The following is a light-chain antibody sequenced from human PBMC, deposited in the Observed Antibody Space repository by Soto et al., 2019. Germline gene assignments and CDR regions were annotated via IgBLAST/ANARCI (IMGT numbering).Light chain of an antibody. V-gene: IGLV4-60*02. Sequence: QLVLTQSSSASASLGSSVKLTCTLSSGHSSYIIAWHQQQPGKAPRYLMKLEGSGSYNKGSGVPDRFSGSSSGADRYLTISSHQFEDEADYYCETWDSNTRVFGGGTKLTVL. CDR3: ETWDSNTRV. CDR1: SGHSSYI. CDR2: LEGSGSY. J-gene: IGLJ3*02.